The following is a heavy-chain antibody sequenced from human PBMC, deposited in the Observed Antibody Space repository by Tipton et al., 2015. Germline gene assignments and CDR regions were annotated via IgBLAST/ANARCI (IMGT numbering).Heavy chain of an antibody. J-gene: IGHJ6*02. CDR2: IGGSGDTT. CDR3: AKPNGGGSYSWSYYGMDV. CDR1: GFTFSSFA. V-gene: IGHV3-23*01. Sequence: GSLRLSCAASGFTFSSFAMSWVRQAPGKGLEWVSGIGGSGDTTYYADSVKGRFTISRDNSKNTVYLQMNSLRAEDTAVYYCAKPNGGGSYSWSYYGMDVWGQGTTVTVSS. D-gene: IGHD1-26*01.